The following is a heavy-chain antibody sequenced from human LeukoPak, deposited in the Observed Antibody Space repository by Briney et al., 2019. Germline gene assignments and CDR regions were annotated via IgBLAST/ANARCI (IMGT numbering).Heavy chain of an antibody. Sequence: SETLSLTCTVSGGSISSSSYYWGWIRQPPGKGLEWIGSIYYSGSTYYNPSLKSRVTTSVDTSKNQFSLKLSSVTAADTAVYYCARVIRIAAPYYYYYMDVWGKGTTVTVSS. J-gene: IGHJ6*03. CDR1: GGSISSSSYY. V-gene: IGHV4-39*01. D-gene: IGHD6-6*01. CDR2: IYYSGST. CDR3: ARVIRIAAPYYYYYMDV.